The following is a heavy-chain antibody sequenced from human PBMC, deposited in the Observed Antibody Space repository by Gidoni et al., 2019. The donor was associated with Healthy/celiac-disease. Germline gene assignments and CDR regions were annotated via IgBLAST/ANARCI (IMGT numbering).Heavy chain of an antibody. J-gene: IGHJ6*03. CDR3: ASSVCSSTSCFIRDTPKHPYYMDV. CDR2: INPSGGST. D-gene: IGHD2-2*01. Sequence: QVQLVQSGAEVKKPGASVKVSCKASGYTFTSYYMHWVRQAPGQGLEWMGIINPSGGSTSYAQKFQGRVNMTRDTSTSTVYMELSSMRSEDTAVYYCASSVCSSTSCFIRDTPKHPYYMDVWGKGTTVTVSS. CDR1: GYTFTSYY. V-gene: IGHV1-46*01.